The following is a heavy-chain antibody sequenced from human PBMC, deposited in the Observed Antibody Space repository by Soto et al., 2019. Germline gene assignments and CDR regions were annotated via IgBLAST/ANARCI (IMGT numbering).Heavy chain of an antibody. CDR2: IIPIFGTA. Sequence: ASVKVSCKASGGTFRSYAISWVRQAPGQGLEWMGGIIPIFGTANYAQKFQGRVTITADESTSTAYMELSSLRSEDTAVYYCARHYYYDSSGYYPNSAFDIWGQGTMVTVSS. V-gene: IGHV1-69*13. CDR1: GGTFRSYA. CDR3: ARHYYYDSSGYYPNSAFDI. D-gene: IGHD3-22*01. J-gene: IGHJ3*02.